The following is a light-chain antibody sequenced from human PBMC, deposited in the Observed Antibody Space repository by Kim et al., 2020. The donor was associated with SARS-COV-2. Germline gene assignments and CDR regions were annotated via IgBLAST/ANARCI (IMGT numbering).Light chain of an antibody. J-gene: IGKJ2*01. V-gene: IGKV3-20*01. Sequence: SPGERATLSCRASQSVSSSYLAWYQQKPGQAPRLLIYGASSRATGIPDRFSGSVSGTDFTLTISRLEPEDFAVYYCQQYGSSPLYTFGQGTKLEI. CDR3: QQYGSSPLYT. CDR1: QSVSSSY. CDR2: GAS.